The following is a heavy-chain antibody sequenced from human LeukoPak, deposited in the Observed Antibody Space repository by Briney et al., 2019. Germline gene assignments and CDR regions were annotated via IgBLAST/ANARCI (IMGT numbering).Heavy chain of an antibody. D-gene: IGHD1-14*01. V-gene: IGHV5-51*01. Sequence: GESLKISCKGSGYSFTSYWIGWVRQMPGKGLEWMGIIYPGDSDTRYGPSFQGQVTVSADKSISTAYLQWSSPKASDTAMYYCARSGEPDAFDIWGQGTMVTVSS. CDR2: IYPGDSDT. J-gene: IGHJ3*02. CDR1: GYSFTSYW. CDR3: ARSGEPDAFDI.